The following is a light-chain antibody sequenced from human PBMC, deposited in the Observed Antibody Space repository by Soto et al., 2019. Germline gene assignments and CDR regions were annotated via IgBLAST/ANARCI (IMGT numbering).Light chain of an antibody. CDR2: DNN. CDR3: KSYDSSHVV. J-gene: IGLJ2*01. V-gene: IGLV1-40*01. CDR1: SSNIGAGYD. Sequence: QSVLTQPPSVSGAPGQRVTISCTGSSSNIGAGYDVHWYQQLPGTAPKLLIYDNNNRPSGVPERFSGSKSGTSASLAISGLQAEDEADYFCKSYDSSHVVFGGGTKLTVL.